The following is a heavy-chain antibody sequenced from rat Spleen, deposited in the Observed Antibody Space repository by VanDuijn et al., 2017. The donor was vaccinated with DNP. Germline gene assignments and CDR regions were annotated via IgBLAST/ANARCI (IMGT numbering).Heavy chain of an antibody. V-gene: IGHV5-31*01. CDR3: AKDIGGPFAY. CDR1: GFIFSNYW. Sequence: EVQLVESGGGPVQPGRSLKLSCVASGFIFSNYWMTWIRQAPGKGLEWVASISPNGRNTNCRDSVKGRFTISRDNAQSTLYLQMDSLRSEDTATYYCAKDIGGPFAYWGQGTLVTVSS. CDR2: ISPNGRNT. J-gene: IGHJ3*01.